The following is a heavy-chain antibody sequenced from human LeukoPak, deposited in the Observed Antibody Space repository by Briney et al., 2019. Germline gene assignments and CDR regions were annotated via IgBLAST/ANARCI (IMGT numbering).Heavy chain of an antibody. CDR1: GGTFSSYA. D-gene: IGHD1-26*01. V-gene: IGHV1-69*13. Sequence: SVKVSCKASGGTFSSYAISWVRQAPGQGLEWMGGIIPIFGTANYAQKFQGRVTITADESTSTAYMELSSLRSEDTAVYYCARGGSYHPGWFDPWGQGTLVTVSS. CDR3: ARGGSYHPGWFDP. J-gene: IGHJ5*02. CDR2: IIPIFGTA.